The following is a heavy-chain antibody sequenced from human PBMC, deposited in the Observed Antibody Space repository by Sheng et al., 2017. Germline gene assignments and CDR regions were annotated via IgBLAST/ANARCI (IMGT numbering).Heavy chain of an antibody. V-gene: IGHV1-69*01. D-gene: IGHD3-22*01. CDR3: ARAFHYDPSGYYYYY. J-gene: IGHJ4*02. Sequence: QVQLVQSGAEVKKPGSSVKVSCKASGGTFSNYAINWVRQAPGQGLEWMGAIIPLFGTAKYAQKFQGRVTITADVSTSTAYMELSSLRSEDTAVYYCARAFHYDPSGYYYYYWGQGTLVTVSS. CDR1: GGTFSNYA. CDR2: IIPLFGTA.